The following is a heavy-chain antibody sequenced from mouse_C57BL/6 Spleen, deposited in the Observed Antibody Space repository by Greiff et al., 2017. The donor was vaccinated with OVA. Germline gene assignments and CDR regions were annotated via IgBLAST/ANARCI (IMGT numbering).Heavy chain of an antibody. J-gene: IGHJ3*01. CDR1: GYTFTSYW. Sequence: QVQLQQPGTELVKPGASVKLSCKASGYTFTSYWMHWVKQRPGQGLEWIGYINPSSGYTKYNQKFKDKATLTADKSSSTAYMQLSSLTYEDSAVYYCARDDYDGGFAYWGQGTLVTVSA. D-gene: IGHD2-4*01. CDR2: INPSSGYT. CDR3: ARDDYDGGFAY. V-gene: IGHV1-7*01.